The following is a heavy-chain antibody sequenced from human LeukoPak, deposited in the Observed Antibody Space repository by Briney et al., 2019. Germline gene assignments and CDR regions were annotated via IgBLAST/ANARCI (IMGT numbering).Heavy chain of an antibody. Sequence: GGSLRLSCAASGFTFSSYWMSWVRQAPGKGLEWVANIKQDGSEKYYVDSVKGRFTISRDNAKNSLYLQMNSLRAEDTAVYYCARAAHYDFWSGPPDYWRQGTLVTVSS. V-gene: IGHV3-7*01. CDR1: GFTFSSYW. J-gene: IGHJ4*02. D-gene: IGHD3-3*01. CDR2: IKQDGSEK. CDR3: ARAAHYDFWSGPPDY.